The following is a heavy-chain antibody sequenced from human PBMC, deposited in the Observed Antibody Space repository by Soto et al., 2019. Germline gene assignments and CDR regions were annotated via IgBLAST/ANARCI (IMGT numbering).Heavy chain of an antibody. CDR3: AGEPYGDYYFDY. J-gene: IGHJ4*02. D-gene: IGHD4-17*01. CDR1: GFTFSSYA. V-gene: IGHV3-23*01. Sequence: PGGSLRLSCAASGFTFSSYAMSWVRQAPGKGQEWVSAISGSGGSTYYADSVKGRFTISRDNSKNTLYLQMNSLRAEDTAVYYWAGEPYGDYYFDYWGQGTLVTVSS. CDR2: ISGSGGST.